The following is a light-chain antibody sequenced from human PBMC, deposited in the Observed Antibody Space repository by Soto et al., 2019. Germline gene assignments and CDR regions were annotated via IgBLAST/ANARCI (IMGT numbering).Light chain of an antibody. CDR1: SSDVGGYNY. V-gene: IGLV2-14*01. CDR3: SSYTSSSPYVV. CDR2: DVS. J-gene: IGLJ2*01. Sequence: QSALTQPASVSGSPGQSITISCTGTSSDVGGYNYVSWYQQHPGKAPKLMIYDVSNRPSGVSNRFSGSKSGNTASLTISGLQAEDEADYYCSSYTSSSPYVVLGGGTKLTFL.